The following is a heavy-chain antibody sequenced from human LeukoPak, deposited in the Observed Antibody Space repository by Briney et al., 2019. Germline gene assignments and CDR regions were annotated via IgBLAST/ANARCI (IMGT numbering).Heavy chain of an antibody. Sequence: PSETLSLTCTVSGGSISSSYWTWIRQPPGKGLEWIGYIYYSGNTNYNPSLKSRVTISVDTSKDQFSLKLSSVTAADTAVYYCARGYGGYYYGVDYWGQGTLVTVSS. D-gene: IGHD3-22*01. CDR3: ARGYGGYYYGVDY. CDR1: GGSISSSY. V-gene: IGHV4-59*01. J-gene: IGHJ4*02. CDR2: IYYSGNT.